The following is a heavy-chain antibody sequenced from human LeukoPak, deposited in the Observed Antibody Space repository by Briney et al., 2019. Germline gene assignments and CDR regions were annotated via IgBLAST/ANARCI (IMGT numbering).Heavy chain of an antibody. CDR3: ARGSQYYYDSTGYYSHDY. V-gene: IGHV4-34*01. D-gene: IGHD3-22*01. J-gene: IGHJ4*02. CDR2: VNHSGST. CDR1: GGSFSGHY. Sequence: SETLSLTCAVYGGSFSGHYWSWIRQPPGKGLEWIGEVNHSGSTNYNPSLKSRVTISVDTSKNQFSQNLNSVTAADMAVYYCARGSQYYYDSTGYYSHDYWGQGTLVTVSS.